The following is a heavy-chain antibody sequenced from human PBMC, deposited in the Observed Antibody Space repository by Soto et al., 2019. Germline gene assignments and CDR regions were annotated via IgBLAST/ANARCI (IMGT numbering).Heavy chain of an antibody. CDR1: GYSVSSNSAA. J-gene: IGHJ3*02. D-gene: IGHD3-22*01. V-gene: IGHV6-1*01. CDR3: ARLFYYDSSGYSAPAFDI. Sequence: SHTLSLTCAISGYSVSSNSAAWNWIRQSPSRGLEWLGRTYYRSKWYNDYAVSVKSRITINPDTSKNQFSLQLNSVTPEDTAVYYCARLFYYDSSGYSAPAFDIWGQGTMVTVSS. CDR2: TYYRSKWYN.